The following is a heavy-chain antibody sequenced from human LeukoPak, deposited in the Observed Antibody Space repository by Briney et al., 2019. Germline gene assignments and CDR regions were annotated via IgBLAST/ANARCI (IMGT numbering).Heavy chain of an antibody. Sequence: GGSLRLSRAASGFTFSSYSMNWVRQAPGKGLEWVSSISSSSSYIYYADSVKGRFTISRDNAKNSLYLQMNSLRAEDTAVYYCARDGDAYCGGDCPWGVFDYWGQGTLVTVSS. CDR2: ISSSSSYI. D-gene: IGHD2-21*02. CDR3: ARDGDAYCGGDCPWGVFDY. CDR1: GFTFSSYS. V-gene: IGHV3-21*01. J-gene: IGHJ4*02.